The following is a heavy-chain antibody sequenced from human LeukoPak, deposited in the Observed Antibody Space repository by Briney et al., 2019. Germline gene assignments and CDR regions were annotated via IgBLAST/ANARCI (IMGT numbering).Heavy chain of an antibody. CDR2: INHSGST. CDR1: GGSFSGYY. D-gene: IGHD3-9*01. J-gene: IGHJ4*02. CDR3: ARGDLTALTPFDY. V-gene: IGHV4-34*01. Sequence: SETLSLTCAVYGGSFSGYYWSWIRQPPGEGLEWIGEINHSGSTNYNPSLKSRVTISVDTSKNQFSLKLSSVTAADTAVYYCARGDLTALTPFDYWGQGTLVTVSS.